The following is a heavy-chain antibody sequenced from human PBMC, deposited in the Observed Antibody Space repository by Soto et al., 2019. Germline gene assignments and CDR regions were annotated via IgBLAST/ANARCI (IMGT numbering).Heavy chain of an antibody. CDR3: ARGGFTGVGWFDP. D-gene: IGHD3-10*01. CDR1: GGSVSSGSYY. Sequence: QVQLQESGPGLVKPSETLSLTCTVPGGSVSSGSYYWSWIRQPPGKGLEWIGYIYYSGSTNYNPSLKSRVTISVDTAKNQFSLKLSSVTAADTAVYYWARGGFTGVGWFDPWGQGTLVTVSS. V-gene: IGHV4-61*01. CDR2: IYYSGST. J-gene: IGHJ5*02.